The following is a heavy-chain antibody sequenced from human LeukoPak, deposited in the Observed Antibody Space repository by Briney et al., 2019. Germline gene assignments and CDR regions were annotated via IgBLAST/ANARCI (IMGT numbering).Heavy chain of an antibody. CDR2: INSDGSSI. Sequence: PGGSLRLSCAASGFTFCSFWLHGVRQAPGKGLVWVSRINSDGSSITYADSVKGRFTTSRNNAKNTLYLQMNSLRVEDTAVYYCAREGHVSGYDFDCWGQGTLVTVSS. J-gene: IGHJ4*02. CDR3: AREGHVSGYDFDC. D-gene: IGHD5-12*01. CDR1: GFTFCSFW. V-gene: IGHV3-74*03.